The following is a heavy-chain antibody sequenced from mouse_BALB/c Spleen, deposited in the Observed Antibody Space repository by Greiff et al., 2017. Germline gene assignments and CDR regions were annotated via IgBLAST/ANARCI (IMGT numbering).Heavy chain of an antibody. J-gene: IGHJ4*01. CDR2: ISSGSSTI. CDR3: ARRTTVVGYAMDY. V-gene: IGHV5-17*02. Sequence: EVKLMESGGGLVQPGGSRKLSCAASGFTFSSFGMHWVRQAPEKGLEWVAYISSGSSTIYYADTVKGRFTISRDNPKNTLFLQMTSLRSEDTAMYYCARRTTVVGYAMDYWGQGTSVTVSS. D-gene: IGHD1-1*01. CDR1: GFTFSSFG.